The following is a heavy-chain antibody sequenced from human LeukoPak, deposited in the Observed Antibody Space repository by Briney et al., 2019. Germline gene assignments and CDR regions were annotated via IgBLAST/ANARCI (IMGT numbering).Heavy chain of an antibody. V-gene: IGHV3-21*01. CDR1: GFTFSSYS. CDR2: ISSSSSYI. D-gene: IGHD2-2*01. J-gene: IGHJ4*02. CDR3: AKVRCSTSCYFDY. Sequence: PGGSLRLSCAASGFTFSSYSMNRVRQAPGKGLEWVSSISSSSSYIYYADSVKGRFTISRDNAKNSLYLQMNSLRAEDTAVYYCAKVRCSTSCYFDYWGQGTLVTVSS.